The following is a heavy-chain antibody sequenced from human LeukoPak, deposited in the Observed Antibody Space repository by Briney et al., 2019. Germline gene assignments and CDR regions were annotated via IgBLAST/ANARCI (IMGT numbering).Heavy chain of an antibody. CDR1: GFTFSSYG. V-gene: IGHV3-33*01. Sequence: PGGSLRLSCAASGFTFSSYGMHWVRQAPGKGLEWVAVIWYDGSNKYYADSVKGRFTISRDNSKNTLYLQMNSLRAEDTAVYYCARVFYGDYVLGYWGQGTLVTVSS. CDR3: ARVFYGDYVLGY. CDR2: IWYDGSNK. D-gene: IGHD4-17*01. J-gene: IGHJ4*02.